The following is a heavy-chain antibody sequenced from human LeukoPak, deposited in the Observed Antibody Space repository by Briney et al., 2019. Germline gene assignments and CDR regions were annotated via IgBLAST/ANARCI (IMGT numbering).Heavy chain of an antibody. CDR3: ARDRTAANWYFDL. J-gene: IGHJ2*01. D-gene: IGHD1-1*01. V-gene: IGHV4-39*07. CDR2: IYYSGST. CDR1: GGSISSSSYY. Sequence: PSETLSLTCSVSGGSISSSSYYWGWLRQPPGKGLEWIGSIYYSGSTYYNPSLKSRVVISINTSKYQFSLRLSSVTAADTAVYYCARDRTAANWYFDLWGPGTLVTVSP.